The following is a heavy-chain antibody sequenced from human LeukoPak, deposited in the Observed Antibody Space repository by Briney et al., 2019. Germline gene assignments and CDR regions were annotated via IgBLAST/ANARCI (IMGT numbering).Heavy chain of an antibody. J-gene: IGHJ4*02. D-gene: IGHD1-26*01. Sequence: GGSLRLSCAASGFTFSSYWVHWVRQAPGKGLVWVSRIASDGSTVYADSVKGRFTISRDNVKDTVYLQMNSLRVEDTAVYYCIGSGGWPGYWGQGTLVTVSS. V-gene: IGHV3-74*01. CDR2: IASDGST. CDR3: IGSGGWPGY. CDR1: GFTFSSYW.